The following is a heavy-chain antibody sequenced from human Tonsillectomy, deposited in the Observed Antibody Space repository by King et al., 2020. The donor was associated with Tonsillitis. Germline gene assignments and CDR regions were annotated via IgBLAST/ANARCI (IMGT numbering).Heavy chain of an antibody. CDR2: IYTSGST. CDR3: ARGDGYNRRGGAFDI. J-gene: IGHJ3*02. CDR1: GGSISSGSYY. V-gene: IGHV4-61*02. D-gene: IGHD5-24*01. Sequence: VQLQESGPGLVKPSQTLSLTCTVSGGSISSGSYYWSWIRQPAGKGLEWIGRIYTSGSTNYNPSLKSGVTISVDTSKNQFSLKLSAVTAADTAVYYCARGDGYNRRGGAFDIWGQGTMVTVSS.